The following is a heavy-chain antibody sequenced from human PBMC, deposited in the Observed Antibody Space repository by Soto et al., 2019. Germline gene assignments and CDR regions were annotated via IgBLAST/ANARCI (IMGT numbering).Heavy chain of an antibody. J-gene: IGHJ1*01. CDR1: GFTFSSYA. D-gene: IGHD6-13*01. Sequence: EVQLLESGGGLVQPGGSLRLSCAASGFTFSSYAMSWVRQAPGKGLEWVSAISGSGGSTYYADSVKGRFTITRDNSKNTLYLQMNSLRAEDTAVYYCAKPPSSWYTSAPLGDWGQGTLVTVSS. CDR3: AKPPSSWYTSAPLGD. V-gene: IGHV3-23*01. CDR2: ISGSGGST.